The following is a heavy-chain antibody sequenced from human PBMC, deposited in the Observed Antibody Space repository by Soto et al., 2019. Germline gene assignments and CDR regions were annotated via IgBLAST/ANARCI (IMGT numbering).Heavy chain of an antibody. D-gene: IGHD4-17*01. J-gene: IGHJ4*02. CDR1: GFTFSNIA. CDR2: ISYDGSDK. CDR3: AIDYGGNLDY. Sequence: QVQLVESGGGVVQPGRSLRISCAASGFTFSNIAIHWVRQAPGTGLEWLAVISYDGSDKYHADSVKGRFTISRDNSKNTLYLQMNSLRGEDTAVYYCAIDYGGNLDYWGQGTLVTVSS. V-gene: IGHV3-30-3*01.